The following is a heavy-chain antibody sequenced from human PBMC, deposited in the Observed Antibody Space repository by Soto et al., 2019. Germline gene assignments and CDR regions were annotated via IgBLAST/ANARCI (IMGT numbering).Heavy chain of an antibody. J-gene: IGHJ3*02. CDR3: ARDDDRPDNGLDM. Sequence: QVQLVESGGGVVQPGRSLRLSCAASGFTFSNYGMHWARQAPGKGLEWLAVILNDGGDQNYGDSVKGRFTISRDNSKNTLYLQINSLRVEDTAVYYCARDDDRPDNGLDMWGQGTMVTVSS. V-gene: IGHV3-30*19. CDR1: GFTFSNYG. CDR2: ILNDGGDQ. D-gene: IGHD2-8*01.